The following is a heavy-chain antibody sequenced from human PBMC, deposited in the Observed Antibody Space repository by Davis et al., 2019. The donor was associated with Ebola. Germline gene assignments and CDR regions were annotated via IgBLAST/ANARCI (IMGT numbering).Heavy chain of an antibody. V-gene: IGHV3-23*01. Sequence: PGGSLRLSCAASGFTFSSNSMNWVRQAPGKGLEWVAGIGGSGDSTHYADSVKGRFTISRDNSKNTLLLQMNSLRVDDTAVYYCAKDEIMLDAFDIWGQGTMVTVSS. D-gene: IGHD2-8*01. CDR3: AKDEIMLDAFDI. J-gene: IGHJ3*02. CDR2: IGGSGDST. CDR1: GFTFSSNS.